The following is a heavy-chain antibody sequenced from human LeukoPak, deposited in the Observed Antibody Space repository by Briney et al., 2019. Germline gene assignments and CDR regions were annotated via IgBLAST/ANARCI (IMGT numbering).Heavy chain of an antibody. CDR2: ISSSSSTI. V-gene: IGHV3-48*01. J-gene: IGHJ6*03. CDR3: ARDDHYNYYYMDV. Sequence: TGGSLRLSCAVSGFTFSSYWMSWVRQAPGKGLEWVSYISSSSSTIYYAGSVKGRFTISRDNAENSLYLQMNNLGAEDTAVYYCARDDHYNYYYMDVWGKRTTVTVSS. CDR1: GFTFSSYW.